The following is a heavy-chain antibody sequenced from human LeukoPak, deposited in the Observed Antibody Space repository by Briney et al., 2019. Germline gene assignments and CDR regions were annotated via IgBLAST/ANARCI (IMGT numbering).Heavy chain of an antibody. CDR1: GGSISSGGYY. Sequence: SETLSLTCTVSGGSISSGGYYWSWIRQHPGKGLEWIGYIYYSGSTYYNPSLKSRVTISVDTSKNQFSLKLSSVTAADTAVYYCARGSPLRGYDFWSGYYDQPFDYWGQGTLVTVSS. D-gene: IGHD3-3*01. CDR2: IYYSGST. V-gene: IGHV4-31*03. J-gene: IGHJ4*02. CDR3: ARGSPLRGYDFWSGYYDQPFDY.